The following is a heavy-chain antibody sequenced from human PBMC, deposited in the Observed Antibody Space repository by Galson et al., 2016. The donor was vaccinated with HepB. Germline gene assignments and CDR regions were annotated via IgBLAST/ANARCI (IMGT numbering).Heavy chain of an antibody. CDR1: GLTFGDYA. D-gene: IGHD3-22*01. CDR2: IRSKAYGGTT. V-gene: IGHV3-49*03. Sequence: SLRLSCAASGLTFGDYAMSWSRQAPGKGLEWVGFIRSKAYGGTTEYAASVKGRFTFSRDDSKSIAHLQMNSLKTDDTAVYYCTTLWFYYDPSGYPLGYWGQGTLVTVSS. J-gene: IGHJ4*02. CDR3: TTLWFYYDPSGYPLGY.